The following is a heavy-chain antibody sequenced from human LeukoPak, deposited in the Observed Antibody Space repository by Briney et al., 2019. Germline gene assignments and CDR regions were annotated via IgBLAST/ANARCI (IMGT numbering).Heavy chain of an antibody. Sequence: PGGSLRLSCAASGFTFSSYAMSWVRQAPGKGLEWVSAISGSGGSTYYADSVKGRFTISRDNAKNSLYLQMNSLRADDTALYYCARSRGDFWGQGTLVTVSS. CDR3: ARSRGDF. J-gene: IGHJ4*02. CDR2: ISGSGGST. CDR1: GFTFSSYA. V-gene: IGHV3-23*01.